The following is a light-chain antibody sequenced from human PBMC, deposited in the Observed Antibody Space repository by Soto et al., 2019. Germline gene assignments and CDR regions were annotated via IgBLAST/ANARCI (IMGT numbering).Light chain of an antibody. CDR3: QEYDNWHPFT. Sequence: EIVMTQSPANLSVSPGVRATIFCRASQSISSKLSWYQQKPGQAPRLLIYGPSTRATVIPVRFSGSGSGTEFALTITSLQSEDFAFYYCQEYDNWHPFTFGGGTKVEIK. V-gene: IGKV3-15*01. CDR1: QSISSK. J-gene: IGKJ4*01. CDR2: GPS.